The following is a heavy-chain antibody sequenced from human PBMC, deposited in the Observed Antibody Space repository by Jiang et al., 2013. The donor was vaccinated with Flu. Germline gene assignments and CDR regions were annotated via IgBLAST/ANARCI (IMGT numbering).Heavy chain of an antibody. Sequence: PGLVKPSETLSLTCSVFGDSINSNNYYWGWIRQAPGQGLEWVGSIYFSGTTYQNPSLKSRVTMSLDTSKNQFSLKLGSVTAADTAVYFCARNVMTTVTQFFDYWGQGTLITVSS. J-gene: IGHJ4*02. CDR3: ARNVMTTVTQFFDY. CDR2: IYFSGTT. V-gene: IGHV4-39*07. CDR1: GDSINSNNYY. D-gene: IGHD4-17*01.